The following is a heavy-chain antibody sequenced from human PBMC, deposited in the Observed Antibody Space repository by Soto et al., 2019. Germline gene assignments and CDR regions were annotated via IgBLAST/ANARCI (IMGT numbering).Heavy chain of an antibody. J-gene: IGHJ6*02. CDR2: ISSSGGDT. D-gene: IGHD6-13*01. V-gene: IGHV3-11*05. CDR3: ARGRVVATAGKPYYCGREV. Sequence: QVQLVESGGGLVKPGGSLRISCAASGFTFRYYYMSWIRQAPGKGLEWLSYISSSGGDTKYADSVQGRFTISRDNVRNXLXXQMNSRRAEDTAVYYCARGRVVATAGKPYYCGREVWGLGTTVTVSS. CDR1: GFTFRYYY.